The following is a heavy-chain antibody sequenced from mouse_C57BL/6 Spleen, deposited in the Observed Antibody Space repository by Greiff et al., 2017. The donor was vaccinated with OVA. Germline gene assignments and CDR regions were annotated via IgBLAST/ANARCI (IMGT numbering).Heavy chain of an antibody. D-gene: IGHD1-1*01. Sequence: VKVVESGPGLVAPSQSLSITCTVSGFSLTSYGVSWVRQPPGKGLEWLGVIWGDGSTNYHSALISRLSISKDNSKSQVFLKLNSLQTDDTATYYCAKHGSSYVANAMDYWGQGTSVTVSS. V-gene: IGHV2-3*01. CDR3: AKHGSSYVANAMDY. CDR2: IWGDGST. CDR1: GFSLTSYG. J-gene: IGHJ4*01.